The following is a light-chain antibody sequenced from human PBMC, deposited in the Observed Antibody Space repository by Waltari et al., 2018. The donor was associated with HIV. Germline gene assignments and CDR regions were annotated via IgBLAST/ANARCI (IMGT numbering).Light chain of an antibody. V-gene: IGLV2-8*01. CDR2: EVS. J-gene: IGLJ2*01. Sequence: QSALTQPPSASGSPGQSVTISCTGTSSDFGGYNCVSWYQQHPGKAPKLMIYEVSKRPSGVPDRFSGSKSGNTASLTVSGLQAEDEADYYCSSYAGSNNLVFGGGTKLTVL. CDR1: SSDFGGYNC. CDR3: SSYAGSNNLV.